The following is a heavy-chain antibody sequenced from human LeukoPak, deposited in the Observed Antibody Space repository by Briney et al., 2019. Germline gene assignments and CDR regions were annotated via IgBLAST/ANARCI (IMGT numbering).Heavy chain of an antibody. V-gene: IGHV3-15*01. CDR2: IRSKTDGGTT. CDR3: TTEPYLLGVTPTV. CDR1: GFTFSGSA. J-gene: IGHJ4*02. D-gene: IGHD2-21*02. Sequence: PGGSLRLSCAASGFTFSGSAMHWVRQASGKGLEWVGRIRSKTDGGTTDYAAPVKGRFTISRDDSKNTLYLQMSSLKTEDTAVYYCTTEPYLLGVTPTVWGQGTLVTVSS.